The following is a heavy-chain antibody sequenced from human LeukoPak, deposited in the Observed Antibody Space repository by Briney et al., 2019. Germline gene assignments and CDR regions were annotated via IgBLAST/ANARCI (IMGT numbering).Heavy chain of an antibody. CDR1: GYTFTSYG. Sequence: ASVKVSCKASGYTFTSYGISWVRQAPGQGLEWMGWISAYNGNTNYAQKLQGRVTMTTDTSTSTAYMELRSLRSDGTAVYYCAMLPWGRYHYYYYGMDVWGQGTTVTVSS. CDR2: ISAYNGNT. D-gene: IGHD3-16*02. V-gene: IGHV1-18*01. J-gene: IGHJ6*02. CDR3: AMLPWGRYHYYYYGMDV.